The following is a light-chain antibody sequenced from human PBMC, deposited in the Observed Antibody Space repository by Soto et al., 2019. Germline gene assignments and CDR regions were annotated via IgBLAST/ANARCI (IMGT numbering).Light chain of an antibody. J-gene: IGLJ1*01. CDR3: QVWDSSSDRYV. V-gene: IGLV3-21*04. Sequence: SYELTQPPSVSVAPGKTARITCGGNNIGVKSVHWYQQKPGQAPVLVIYYASDRPSGIPERFSGSNSGNTATLTISRVEAGDEADYYCQVWDSSSDRYVFGTGTKLTVL. CDR1: NIGVKS. CDR2: YAS.